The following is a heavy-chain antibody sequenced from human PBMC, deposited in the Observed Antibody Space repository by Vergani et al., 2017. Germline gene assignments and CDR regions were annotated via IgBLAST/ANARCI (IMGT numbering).Heavy chain of an antibody. J-gene: IGHJ3*02. CDR1: GGSISSGGYS. D-gene: IGHD3/OR15-3a*01. Sequence: QLQLQESGSGLVKPSQTLSLTCAVSGGSISSGGYSWSWIRQPPGKGLEWIGYIYHSGSTYYNPSLKSRVTISVDKSKNQFSLKLRSVTAADTAVYYCAREPEKGVGQGGAFDIWGQGTMVTVSS. V-gene: IGHV4-30-2*01. CDR2: IYHSGST. CDR3: AREPEKGVGQGGAFDI.